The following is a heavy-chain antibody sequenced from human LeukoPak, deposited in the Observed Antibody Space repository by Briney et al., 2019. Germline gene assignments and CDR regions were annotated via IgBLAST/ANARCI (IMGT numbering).Heavy chain of an antibody. V-gene: IGHV3-30*03. D-gene: IGHD3-9*01. CDR2: ISYDGSAK. Sequence: GGSLRLSCAASGFIFENYGMHWVRQAPGQGLQWVAVISYDGSAKYYGDSVKGRFTISRDNSKNTLFLELNSLRAEDTAVYYCATDAYFDMRGGPRRWGQGTLVSVSS. CDR1: GFIFENYG. J-gene: IGHJ1*01. CDR3: ATDAYFDMRGGPRR.